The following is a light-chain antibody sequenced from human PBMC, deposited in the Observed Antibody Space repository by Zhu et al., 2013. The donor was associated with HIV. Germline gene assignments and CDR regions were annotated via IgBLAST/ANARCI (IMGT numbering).Light chain of an antibody. CDR2: KVS. CDR3: MQGTHWPLT. V-gene: IGKV2-30*02. CDR1: QSLVHSDGNTY. J-gene: IGKJ3*01. Sequence: EVVMTQSPLSLPVTLGQPASISCRSSQSLVHSDGNTYLNWFQQRPGQSPRRLIYKVSDRDSGVPDRFSGSGSGTDFTLKINRVEAEDVGIYYCMQGTHWPLTFGPGTKVDIK.